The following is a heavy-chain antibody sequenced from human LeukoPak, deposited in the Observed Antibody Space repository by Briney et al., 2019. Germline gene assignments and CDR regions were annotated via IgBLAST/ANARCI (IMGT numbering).Heavy chain of an antibody. CDR2: INPNSGGT. D-gene: IGHD3-10*01. CDR3: ARDRVNYYGSGKFDY. V-gene: IGHV1-2*02. Sequence: GASVKVSSKASGYTFTHYYIHWVRQAPGQGLEWMGWINPNSGGTNYAQKFQGRVTMTRDTSISTAYMELGRLRSDDTAVYYCARDRVNYYGSGKFDYWGQGTLVTVSS. CDR1: GYTFTHYY. J-gene: IGHJ4*02.